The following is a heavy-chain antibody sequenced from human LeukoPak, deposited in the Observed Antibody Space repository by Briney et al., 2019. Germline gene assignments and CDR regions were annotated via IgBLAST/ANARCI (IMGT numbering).Heavy chain of an antibody. CDR2: IYSGSST. CDR3: AMGAIVATIDY. J-gene: IGHJ4*02. CDR1: GITASSNY. Sequence: PGGSLRLSSAASGITASSNYMSWVRQAPGKGLEWVSLIYSGSSTYYADSVKGRFTISRDKSKNTLYLQMSSLRVEDTAVYYCAMGAIVATIDYWGQGTLVTVSS. V-gene: IGHV3-66*01. D-gene: IGHD5-12*01.